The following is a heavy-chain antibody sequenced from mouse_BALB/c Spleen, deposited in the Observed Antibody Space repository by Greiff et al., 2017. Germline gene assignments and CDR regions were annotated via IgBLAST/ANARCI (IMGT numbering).Heavy chain of an antibody. CDR3: ARSWPITTSSNFDY. V-gene: IGHV1-7*01. CDR1: GYTFTSYW. J-gene: IGHJ2*01. Sequence: QVQLQQSGAELAKPGASVKMSCKASGYTFTSYWMHWVKQRPGQGLEWIGYINPSTGYTEYNQKFKDKATLTADTSSSTAYMQLSSLTSEDSAVYYCARSWPITTSSNFDYWGQGTTLTVSS. CDR2: INPSTGYT. D-gene: IGHD1-2*01.